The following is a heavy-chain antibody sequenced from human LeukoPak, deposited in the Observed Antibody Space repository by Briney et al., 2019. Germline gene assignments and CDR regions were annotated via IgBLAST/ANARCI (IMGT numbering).Heavy chain of an antibody. CDR1: GGSISSYY. CDR3: ARHLRIAAAGKLDY. V-gene: IGHV4-59*08. CDR2: IYYSGST. Sequence: SETLSLTCTVSGGSISSYYWSWIRQPPGKGLEWIGYIYYSGSTNYNPSLKSRVTISVDTSKNQFSLKLSSVTAADTAVYYCARHLRIAAAGKLDYWGQGTLVTVSS. D-gene: IGHD6-13*01. J-gene: IGHJ4*02.